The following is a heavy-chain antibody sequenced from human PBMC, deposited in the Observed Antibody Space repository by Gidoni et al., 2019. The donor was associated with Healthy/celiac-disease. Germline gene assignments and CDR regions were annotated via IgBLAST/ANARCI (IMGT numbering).Heavy chain of an antibody. D-gene: IGHD6-19*01. Sequence: CPASGFTVSSNYMSWVRQAPGKGLEWVSVIYSGGSPYYADSVKGRFTISRDNSKNTLYLQMNSLRAEETAVYYCARARTVPTRAGTIYFDYWGQGTMVTVSS. J-gene: IGHJ4*02. CDR3: ARARTVPTRAGTIYFDY. V-gene: IGHV3-66*01. CDR1: GFTVSSNY. CDR2: IYSGGSP.